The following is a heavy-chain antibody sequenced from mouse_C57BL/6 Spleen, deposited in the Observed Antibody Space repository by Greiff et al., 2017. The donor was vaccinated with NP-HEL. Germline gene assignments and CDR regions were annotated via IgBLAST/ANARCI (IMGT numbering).Heavy chain of an antibody. V-gene: IGHV3-6*01. CDR3: ARGGGYYCDY. J-gene: IGHJ2*01. CDR1: GYSITSGYY. Sequence: DVKLQESGPGLVKPSQSLSLTCSVTGYSITSGYYWNWIRQFPGNKLEWMGYISYDGSNNYNPSLKNRISITRDTSKNQFFLKLNSVTTEDTATYYCARGGGYYCDYWGQGTTLTVSS. CDR2: ISYDGSN.